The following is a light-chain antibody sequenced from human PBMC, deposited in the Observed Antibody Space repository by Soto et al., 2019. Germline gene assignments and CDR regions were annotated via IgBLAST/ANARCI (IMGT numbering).Light chain of an antibody. V-gene: IGKV1-5*03. CDR1: QSISTL. CDR2: RAS. J-gene: IGKJ4*01. CDR3: QQFNSYPIT. Sequence: DIQMTQSPSTLSASVGDRVTITCRASQSISTLLAWYQQKPGEAPKLLIHRASTLESGVPSRFSGSGSGTEFTLTISSLQPDDFATYYCQQFNSYPITFGGGTKVEI.